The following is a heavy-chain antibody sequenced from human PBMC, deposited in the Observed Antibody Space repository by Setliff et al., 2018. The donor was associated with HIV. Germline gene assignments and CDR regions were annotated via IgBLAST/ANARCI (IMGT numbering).Heavy chain of an antibody. D-gene: IGHD2-15*01. CDR1: GGSIGTYY. V-gene: IGHV4-4*07. Sequence: PSDTLSLTCTVSGGSIGTYYWNWIRLPAGKGLEWIGRIYASGTNYNPSLKSRVTMSLDTSKRQFSLKLTSVTAADTAVYYCAREGLWNCRGGTCNDGLDIWGHGTKVTVS. CDR2: IYASGT. J-gene: IGHJ3*02. CDR3: AREGLWNCRGGTCNDGLDI.